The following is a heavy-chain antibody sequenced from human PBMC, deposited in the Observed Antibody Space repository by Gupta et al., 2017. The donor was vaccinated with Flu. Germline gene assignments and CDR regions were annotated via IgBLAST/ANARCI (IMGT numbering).Heavy chain of an antibody. CDR2: IAYDGSNK. CDR3: AKVSRIVGAPHLDY. J-gene: IGHJ4*02. V-gene: IGHV3-30*18. D-gene: IGHD1-26*01. CDR1: GFTFSSYG. Sequence: QVQLVASGGGVVQPGRSLRLSCAASGFTFSSYGMHWVRQAPGKGLEWVAVIAYDGSNKYYADSVKGRFTISRDKSKNTLYLQMNSLSAEDTAVDYCAKVSRIVGAPHLDYWGQGTRGTVAA.